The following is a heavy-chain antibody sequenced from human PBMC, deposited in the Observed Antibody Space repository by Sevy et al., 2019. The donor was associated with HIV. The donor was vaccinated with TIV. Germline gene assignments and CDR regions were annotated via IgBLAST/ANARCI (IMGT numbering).Heavy chain of an antibody. CDR3: ARDLLYSSSLDAFDI. V-gene: IGHV3-7*01. D-gene: IGHD6-13*01. Sequence: GGSLRLSCAASGFTFSSYWMSWVRQAPGKGLEWVANIKQDGSEKYYVDSVKGRFTISRDNAKNSLYLQMNSLRAEDTAVYYCARDLLYSSSLDAFDIWGQGTMVTVSS. CDR1: GFTFSSYW. CDR2: IKQDGSEK. J-gene: IGHJ3*02.